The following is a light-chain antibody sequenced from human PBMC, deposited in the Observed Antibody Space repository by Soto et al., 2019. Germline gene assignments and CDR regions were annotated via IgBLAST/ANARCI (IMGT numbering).Light chain of an antibody. Sequence: DVVMTQSPLSLPVTLGQPASISCRSSQSLVHSSGNTYLNWFLQRPGHSPRRLIYQVSNRDSGVPYRFSGSGSGIDFTLKISRVEADDVGVYYCMQGTYWPWTFGQGTRVEIK. CDR3: MQGTYWPWT. V-gene: IGKV2-30*02. CDR1: QSLVHSSGNTY. CDR2: QVS. J-gene: IGKJ1*01.